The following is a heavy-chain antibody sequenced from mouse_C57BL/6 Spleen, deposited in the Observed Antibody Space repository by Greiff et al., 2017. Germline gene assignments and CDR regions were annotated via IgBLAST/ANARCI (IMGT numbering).Heavy chain of an antibody. Sequence: DVMLVESGGGLVQPKGSLKLSCAASGFTFNTYAMHWVRQAPGKGLEWVARIRSKSSNYATYYADSVKDRFTISRDDSQSMLYLQMNNLKTEDTAMYYCVRTYDYDGDWYFDVWGTGTTVTVSS. V-gene: IGHV10-3*01. D-gene: IGHD2-4*01. CDR2: IRSKSSNYAT. CDR1: GFTFNTYA. J-gene: IGHJ1*03. CDR3: VRTYDYDGDWYFDV.